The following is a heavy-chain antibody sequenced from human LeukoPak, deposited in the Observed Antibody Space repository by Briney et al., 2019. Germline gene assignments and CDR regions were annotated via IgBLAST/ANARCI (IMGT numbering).Heavy chain of an antibody. CDR1: GFTFSSYA. D-gene: IGHD2/OR15-2a*01. V-gene: IGHV3-23*01. CDR2: ISGSGGST. J-gene: IGHJ4*02. CDR3: AKDRVPCTYGNTYDY. Sequence: GGSLRLSCAASGFTFSSYAMNWVRQAPGQGLEWVSAISGSGGSTQYADPVKGRFTISRDNSRNTLYLQMSSLRGEDTALYYCAKDRVPCTYGNTYDYWGQGILVTVSS.